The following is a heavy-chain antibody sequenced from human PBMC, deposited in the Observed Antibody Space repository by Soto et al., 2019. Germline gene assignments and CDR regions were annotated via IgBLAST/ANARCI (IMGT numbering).Heavy chain of an antibody. Sequence: QVQLVQSGAEVRKPGSSVKVSCKASGGTFSSSAISWVRQAPGQGLEWLGGIVPMFDTPNYAQKFQGRVTITADEYTTTHYMELSSLKSKATAVYFCATEWGSIPVAASAAFEIWGERTAVSVSS. CDR2: IVPMFDTP. V-gene: IGHV1-69*01. CDR1: GGTFSSSA. D-gene: IGHD6-19*01. J-gene: IGHJ3*02. CDR3: ATEWGSIPVAASAAFEI.